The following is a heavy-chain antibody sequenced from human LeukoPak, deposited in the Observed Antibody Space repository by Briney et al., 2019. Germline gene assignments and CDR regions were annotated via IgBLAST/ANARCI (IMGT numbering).Heavy chain of an antibody. CDR2: IHYDGYTT. J-gene: IGHJ4*02. Sequence: GGSLRLSCVTSGFPLSTYGVHWVRQAPGSGLEWLAYIHYDGYTTNYADSVKGRFTISRDNAKNTLYLQMDSLRAEDTAMYYCAREILEPGKTHEYWGQGTLVTVSS. V-gene: IGHV3-30*02. CDR3: AREILEPGKTHEY. D-gene: IGHD1-1*01. CDR1: GFPLSTYG.